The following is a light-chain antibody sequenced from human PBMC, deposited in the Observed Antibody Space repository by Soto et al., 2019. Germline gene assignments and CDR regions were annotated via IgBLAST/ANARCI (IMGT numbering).Light chain of an antibody. V-gene: IGLV2-23*01. CDR2: EGS. CDR3: CSYAGSSTVV. Sequence: QSVLTQPASVSGSPGQSITISCTGTDTDVGGYNLVSWYQQFPGKAPKLMIYEGSKRPSGVSNRFSGSKSGNTASLIISGLQAEDEADYYCCSYAGSSTVVFGGGTKVTVL. J-gene: IGLJ2*01. CDR1: DTDVGGYNL.